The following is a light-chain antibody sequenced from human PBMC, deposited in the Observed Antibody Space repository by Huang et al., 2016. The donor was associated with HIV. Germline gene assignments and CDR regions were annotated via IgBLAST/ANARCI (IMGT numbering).Light chain of an antibody. CDR2: GAS. CDR1: ESVSTN. Sequence: IVMTQSPATLSVSPGDGATLSCRASESVSTNLAWYQQKPGQAPRLLIYGASTRAAGIPATFSGSGSATEFSLTISSLQSEDFAFYHCQQYNTWPWTFGQGTKVEI. V-gene: IGKV3-15*01. J-gene: IGKJ1*01. CDR3: QQYNTWPWT.